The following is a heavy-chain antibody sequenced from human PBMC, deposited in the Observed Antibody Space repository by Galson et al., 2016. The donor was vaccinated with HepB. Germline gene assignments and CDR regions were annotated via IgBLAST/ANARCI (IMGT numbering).Heavy chain of an antibody. CDR3: AIEWDPIIRCLDF. CDR2: INPTGSIT. Sequence: SVKVSCKASGFTFNNFYVHWVRQAPGQGLEWMGIINPTGSITNYAQKFQGRVTLTRDASTRTVYMELSSLRSEDTAVSYCAIEWDPIIRCLDFWGPGTPITVSS. V-gene: IGHV1-46*02. J-gene: IGHJ4*02. CDR1: GFTFNNFY. D-gene: IGHD1-26*01.